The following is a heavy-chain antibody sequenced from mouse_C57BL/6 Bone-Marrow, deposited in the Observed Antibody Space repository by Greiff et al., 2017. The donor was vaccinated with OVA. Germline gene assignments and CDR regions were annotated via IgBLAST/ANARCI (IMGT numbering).Heavy chain of an antibody. CDR3: ARRGNYDGSSYRWFAY. V-gene: IGHV1-81*01. J-gene: IGHJ3*01. D-gene: IGHD1-1*01. CDR2: IYPRSGNT. Sequence: QVQLQQSGAELARPGASVKLSCKASGYTFTSYGISWVKQRTGQGLEWIGEIYPRSGNTYYNEKFKGKATLTADKSSSTAYMELRSLTSEDSAVYFCARRGNYDGSSYRWFAYWGQGTLVTVSA. CDR1: GYTFTSYG.